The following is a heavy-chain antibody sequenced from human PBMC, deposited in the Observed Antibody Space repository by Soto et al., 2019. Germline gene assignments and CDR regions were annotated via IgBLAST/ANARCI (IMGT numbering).Heavy chain of an antibody. V-gene: IGHV3-11*06. CDR1: GFTFSDYY. D-gene: IGHD4-17*01. J-gene: IGHJ3*02. CDR3: ARVRGLLRSHDAFDI. Sequence: GGSLRLSCAASGFTFSDYYINWIRQAPGKGLEWVSYISSSSTYTSYADSVKGRFTISRDNAKNSLFLQMNSLRAEDTAVYYCARVRGLLRSHDAFDIWGQGTMVTVSS. CDR2: ISSSSTYT.